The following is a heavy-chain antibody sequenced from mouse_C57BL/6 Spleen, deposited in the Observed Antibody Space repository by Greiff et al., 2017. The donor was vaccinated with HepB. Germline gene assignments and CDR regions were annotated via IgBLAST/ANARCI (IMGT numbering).Heavy chain of an antibody. CDR1: GYTFTDYN. CDR2: INPNNGGT. Sequence: EVKLVESGPELVKPGASVKMSCKASGYTFTDYNMHWVKQSHGKSLEWIGYINPNNGGTSYNQKFKGKATLTVNKSSSTAYMELRSLTSEDSAVYYCAREAEHYYGSSPFDYWGQGTTLTVSS. D-gene: IGHD1-1*01. CDR3: AREAEHYYGSSPFDY. V-gene: IGHV1-22*01. J-gene: IGHJ2*01.